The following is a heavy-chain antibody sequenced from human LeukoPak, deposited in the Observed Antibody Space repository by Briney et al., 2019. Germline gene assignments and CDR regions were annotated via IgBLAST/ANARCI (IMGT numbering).Heavy chain of an antibody. J-gene: IGHJ5*02. Sequence: ASVKVSRKASGYTFTSYDINWVRQATGQGLEWMGWMNPNSGNTGYAQKFQGRVTMTRNTSITTAYMELSSLRSEDTAVYYCARGLSSSPRNWFDPWGQGTLVTVSS. CDR1: GYTFTSYD. V-gene: IGHV1-8*01. CDR2: MNPNSGNT. CDR3: ARGLSSSPRNWFDP. D-gene: IGHD6-6*01.